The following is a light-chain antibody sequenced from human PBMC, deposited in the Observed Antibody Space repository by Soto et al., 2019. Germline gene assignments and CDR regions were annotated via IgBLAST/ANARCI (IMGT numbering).Light chain of an antibody. CDR1: QTVSSN. CDR2: DAS. J-gene: IGKJ4*01. Sequence: EIVMTQSPATLSVSPGERATLSCRASQTVSSNLAWYQQKPGQAPRLLIYDASTRATGIPVRFRGSGSGTEFTLTISSLQSEDSAVSYCHQYNNWLALTFGGGTKVDIK. V-gene: IGKV3-15*01. CDR3: HQYNNWLALT.